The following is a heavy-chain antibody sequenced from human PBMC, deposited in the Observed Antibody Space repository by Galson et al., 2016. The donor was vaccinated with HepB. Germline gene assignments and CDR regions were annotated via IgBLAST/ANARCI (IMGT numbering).Heavy chain of an antibody. D-gene: IGHD5-12*01. CDR2: INPNSGGT. CDR3: ARYRLGGYDYH. V-gene: IGHV1-2*02. Sequence: SVQVSCKASGYTFTGYYMHRVRQAPGQGLEWLGWINPNSGGTNYGQKFRGRVTMTRDTSISTAYMELNSLRSNDTAVYYCARYRLGGYDYHWGQGTLVTVSS. J-gene: IGHJ5*02. CDR1: GYTFTGYY.